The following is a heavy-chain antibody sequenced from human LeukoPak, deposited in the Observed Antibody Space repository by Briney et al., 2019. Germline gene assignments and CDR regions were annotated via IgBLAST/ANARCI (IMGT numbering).Heavy chain of an antibody. CDR3: ARGVGRMVRGFWGV. D-gene: IGHD3-10*01. CDR1: GGSISSGDYY. Sequence: SQTLSLTCTVSGGSISSGDYYWSWIRQPPGKGLEWIGYIYYSGSTYYNPSLKSRVTISVDTSKNQFSLKLSSVTAADTAVYYCARGVGRMVRGFWGVWGKGTTDPVSS. CDR2: IYYSGST. V-gene: IGHV4-30-4*01. J-gene: IGHJ6*03.